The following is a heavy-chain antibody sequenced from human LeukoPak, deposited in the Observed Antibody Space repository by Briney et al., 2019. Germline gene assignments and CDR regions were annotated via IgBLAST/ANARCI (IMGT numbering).Heavy chain of an antibody. D-gene: IGHD5-18*01. V-gene: IGHV3-33*01. J-gene: IGHJ4*02. Sequence: GGSLRLSCAASGFTFSSYGMRWVRQAPGKGLEWVAVIWYDGSNQYYADSVKGRFTTSRDNSKNTLYLQMNSLRAEDTAVYYCARPPTGYTYGYYFDYWGQGTLVTVSS. CDR2: IWYDGSNQ. CDR3: ARPPTGYTYGYYFDY. CDR1: GFTFSSYG.